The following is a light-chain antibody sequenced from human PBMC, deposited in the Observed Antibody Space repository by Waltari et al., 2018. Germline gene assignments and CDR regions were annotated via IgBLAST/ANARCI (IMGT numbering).Light chain of an antibody. CDR3: QQSYNTPRT. CDR2: AAS. Sequence: DIQMTQSPSSLSASVGDRVTITCRASQRISNYVNWYQHKPGKAPKLLIFAASSLQSGVPSRFSGSGSGTDFTLTISSVQPEDFATYYCQQSYNTPRTFGQGTKVEIK. V-gene: IGKV1-39*01. CDR1: QRISNY. J-gene: IGKJ1*01.